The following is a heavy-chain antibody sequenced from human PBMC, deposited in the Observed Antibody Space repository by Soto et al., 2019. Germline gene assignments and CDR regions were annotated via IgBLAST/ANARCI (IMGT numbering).Heavy chain of an antibody. V-gene: IGHV1-18*01. D-gene: IGHD3-22*01. CDR2: ISAYNGNT. Sequence: QVQLVQSGAEVKKPGASVKVSCKASGYTFTSYGITWVRQAPGQGLEWMGWISAYNGNTNYAQKLQGRVTMTTDTSTSTGYMELRSLRYDDTAVYYCVRDRYYYDGSGYSSYWGQGTLVTVSS. CDR1: GYTFTSYG. J-gene: IGHJ4*02. CDR3: VRDRYYYDGSGYSSY.